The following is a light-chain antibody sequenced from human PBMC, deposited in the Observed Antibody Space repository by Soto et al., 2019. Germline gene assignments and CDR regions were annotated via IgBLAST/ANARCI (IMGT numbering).Light chain of an antibody. CDR3: QQYGSSPIN. Sequence: DIVLTQSPGTLSLSPGERATLSCRASQSVSSSYLAWYQQKPGQAPRLLIYGASSRATGIPDRFSGSGSGTDFTLTISRLEPEDFALYYCQQYGSSPINCGQGTRLEI. CDR1: QSVSSSY. V-gene: IGKV3-20*01. J-gene: IGKJ5*01. CDR2: GAS.